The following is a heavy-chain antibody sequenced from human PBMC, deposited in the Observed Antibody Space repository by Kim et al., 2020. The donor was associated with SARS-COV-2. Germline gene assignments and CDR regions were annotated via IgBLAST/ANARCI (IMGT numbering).Heavy chain of an antibody. J-gene: IGHJ6*02. D-gene: IGHD3-22*01. V-gene: IGHV1-69*13. CDR1: GGSFNNYA. CDR3: ASSNYYDRSGFYCMDV. Sequence: SVKVSCKASGGSFNNYATSWVRQAPGQGLEWMGGIIPIFGTRNYAQRFQGRFTITADESTNTVYMDLSSLRSEDTAVYYCASSNYYDRSGFYCMDVWGQGTTVTVSS. CDR2: IIPIFGTR.